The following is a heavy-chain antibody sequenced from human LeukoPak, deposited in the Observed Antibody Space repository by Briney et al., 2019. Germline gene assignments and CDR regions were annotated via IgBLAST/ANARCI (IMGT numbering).Heavy chain of an antibody. CDR3: AREISSGGHDFDS. CDR1: GFTFSSYN. J-gene: IGHJ4*02. Sequence: GGSLRLSCAASGFTFSSYNMNWVRQAPGKGLEWVSSISSSSSYISYADSVKGRFTISRDSAKNSLYLQMNSLRAEDTAVFYCAREISSGGHDFDSWGRGTLVTVSS. D-gene: IGHD6-19*01. V-gene: IGHV3-21*01. CDR2: ISSSSSYI.